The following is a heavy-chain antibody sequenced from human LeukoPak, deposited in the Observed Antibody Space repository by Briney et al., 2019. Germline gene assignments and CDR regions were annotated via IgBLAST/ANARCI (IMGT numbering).Heavy chain of an antibody. V-gene: IGHV3-74*01. D-gene: IGHD6-6*01. CDR2: INSDGSIT. Sequence: GGSLRLSCAASGFTFSMYWMHWVRQAPGKGLVWVSRINSDGSITTYGDSVKGRFTISRDNAKNTLYLQMNSLRAEDTAVYYCASEDSSSLGDYWGQGTLVTVSS. CDR3: ASEDSSSLGDY. J-gene: IGHJ4*02. CDR1: GFTFSMYW.